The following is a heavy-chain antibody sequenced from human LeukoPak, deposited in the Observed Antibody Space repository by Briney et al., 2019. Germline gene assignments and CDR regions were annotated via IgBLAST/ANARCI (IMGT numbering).Heavy chain of an antibody. CDR3: ARHRGYYYGSGSLGGFDY. J-gene: IGHJ4*02. CDR2: IYYSGST. D-gene: IGHD3-10*01. V-gene: IGHV4-39*01. Sequence: KTSETLSLTCTVSGGSISSSSYSWGWIRQPPGKGLEWIGSIYYSGSTYYNPSLKSRVTISVDTSKNQFSLKLSSVTAADTAVYYCARHRGYYYGSGSLGGFDYWGQGTLVTVSS. CDR1: GGSISSSSYS.